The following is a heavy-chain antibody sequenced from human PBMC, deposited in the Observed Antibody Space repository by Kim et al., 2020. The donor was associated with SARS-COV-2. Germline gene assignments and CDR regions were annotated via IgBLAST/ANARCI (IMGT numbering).Heavy chain of an antibody. J-gene: IGHJ4*02. V-gene: IGHV3-48*02. CDR3: ARMGLTTESSEFDH. CDR1: GFTFSSYS. D-gene: IGHD3-10*01. Sequence: GGSLRLSCAASGFTFSSYSMIWVRQAPGKGLEWVSYISGRGSRIFYADSVKGRFTVARDNAKNSVYLEINSLRDEDTAVYYCARMGLTTESSEFDHWGQGTQVTVSS. CDR2: ISGRGSRI.